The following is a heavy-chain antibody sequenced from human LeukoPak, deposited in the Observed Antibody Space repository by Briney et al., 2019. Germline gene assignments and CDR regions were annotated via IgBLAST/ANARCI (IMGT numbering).Heavy chain of an antibody. V-gene: IGHV3-74*01. Sequence: GGSLRLSCTASVFTFCKYWKHWVRQAPGKGLVWVSHINSEGTSTSYADSVKGRFTISRDNAENTLHLQMNSLRVEDTALYYCARYSESYHAIVYGGQGTLVTVSS. CDR2: INSEGTST. J-gene: IGHJ4*02. CDR3: ARYSESYHAIVY. D-gene: IGHD1-26*01. CDR1: VFTFCKYW.